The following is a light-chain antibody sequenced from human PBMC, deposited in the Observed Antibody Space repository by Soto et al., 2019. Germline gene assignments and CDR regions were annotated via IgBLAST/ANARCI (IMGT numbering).Light chain of an antibody. CDR1: QSVSSSY. V-gene: IGKV3-20*01. Sequence: EIVLTQSPATLSLSPGERATLSCRASQSVSSSYLARYKQKPAQAPRLLIKGASSRATGIPDRFSASGSGTDFTLTISRLEPEDFAVYYCQQYGSSPWTFGQGTKVEIK. J-gene: IGKJ1*01. CDR2: GAS. CDR3: QQYGSSPWT.